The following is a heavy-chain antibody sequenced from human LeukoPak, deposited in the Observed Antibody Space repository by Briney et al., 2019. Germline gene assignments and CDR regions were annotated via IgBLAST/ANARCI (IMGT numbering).Heavy chain of an antibody. CDR2: ISSSGSTI. CDR3: ARVSGYSSSWCRGHFDY. Sequence: GGSLRLSCAASGFTFSSYEMNWVRQAPGKGLEWVSYISSSGSTIYYADSVKGRFTISRDNAKNSLYLQMNSLRAEDTAVYYCARVSGYSSSWCRGHFDYWGQGTLVTVSS. J-gene: IGHJ4*02. D-gene: IGHD6-13*01. CDR1: GFTFSSYE. V-gene: IGHV3-48*03.